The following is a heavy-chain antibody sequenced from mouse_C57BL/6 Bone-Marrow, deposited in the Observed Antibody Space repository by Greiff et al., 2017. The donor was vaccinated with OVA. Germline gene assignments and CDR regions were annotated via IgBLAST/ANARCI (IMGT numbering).Heavy chain of an antibody. V-gene: IGHV1-9*01. CDR2: ILPGSGST. CDR1: GYTFTGYW. CDR3: VQGGYSNFSWFAY. D-gene: IGHD2-5*01. Sequence: QVQLKQSGAELMKPGASVKLSCKATGYTFTGYWIEWVKQRPGHGLEWIGEILPGSGSTNYNEKFKGKATFTADTSSNTAYMQLSSLTTEDSAIYYCVQGGYSNFSWFAYWGQGTLVTVSA. J-gene: IGHJ3*01.